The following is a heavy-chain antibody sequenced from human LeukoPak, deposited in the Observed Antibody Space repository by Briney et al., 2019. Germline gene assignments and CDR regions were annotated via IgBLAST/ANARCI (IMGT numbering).Heavy chain of an antibody. CDR1: GGSISSSSYY. V-gene: IGHV4-39*07. CDR3: ARGGLYCSGGSCEGYWFDP. J-gene: IGHJ5*02. Sequence: SGTLSLTCTVSGGSISSSSYYWGWIRQPPGKGLEWIGSIYHSGSTYYNPSLKSRVTISVDTSKNQFSLKLSSVTAADTAVYYCARGGLYCSGGSCEGYWFDPWGQGTLVTVSS. D-gene: IGHD2-15*01. CDR2: IYHSGST.